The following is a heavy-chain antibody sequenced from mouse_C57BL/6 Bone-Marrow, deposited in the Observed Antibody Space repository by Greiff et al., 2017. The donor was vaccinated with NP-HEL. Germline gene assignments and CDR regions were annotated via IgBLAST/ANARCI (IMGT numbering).Heavy chain of an antibody. CDR2: ISDGGSYT. Sequence: EVQGVESGGGLVKPGGSLKLSCAASGFTFSSYAMSWVRQTPEKRLEWVATISDGGSYTYYPDNVKGRFTISRDNAKNNLYLQMSHLKSEDTAMYYCAREETNPYFDDWGQGTTLTVAS. CDR3: AREETNPYFDD. V-gene: IGHV5-4*01. J-gene: IGHJ2*01. CDR1: GFTFSSYA.